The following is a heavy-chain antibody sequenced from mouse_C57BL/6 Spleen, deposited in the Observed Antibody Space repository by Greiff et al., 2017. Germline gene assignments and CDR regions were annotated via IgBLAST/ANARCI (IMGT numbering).Heavy chain of an antibody. CDR3: ARRRLGDY. CDR2: IDPSDSYT. V-gene: IGHV1-50*01. Sequence: VQLQQPGAELVKPGASVKVSCKASGYTFTSYWMQWVKQRPGQGLEWIGEIDPSDSYTNYNQKFKGKATLTVDTSSSTAYMQLSSLTSEDSAVYYCARRRLGDYWGQGTTLTVSS. CDR1: GYTFTSYW. J-gene: IGHJ2*01. D-gene: IGHD4-1*01.